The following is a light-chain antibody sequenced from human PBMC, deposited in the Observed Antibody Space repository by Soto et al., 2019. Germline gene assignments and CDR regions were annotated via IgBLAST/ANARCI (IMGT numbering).Light chain of an antibody. J-gene: IGKJ5*01. Sequence: DIQMTQSPSSVSAPVGDRVTITCRASQGISNWLAWYQQKPGEAPKLLIYAASSLQGGVPTRFSGSGSGTDFTLTISSLQPEDFATYDCQQANSFPRTFGQRTRLEIK. CDR2: AAS. V-gene: IGKV1D-12*01. CDR3: QQANSFPRT. CDR1: QGISNW.